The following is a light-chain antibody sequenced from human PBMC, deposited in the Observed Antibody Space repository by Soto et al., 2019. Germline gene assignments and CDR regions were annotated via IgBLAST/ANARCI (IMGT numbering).Light chain of an antibody. CDR3: QQSYSSPPHT. CDR2: KAS. CDR1: QSISSW. Sequence: DIQMTQSPSTLSASVGDRVTITCRASQSISSWLAWYQQKPGKAPKLLIYKASTLKSGVPSRFSGSGSGTDFTLTISSLQPEDFATYYCQQSYSSPPHTFGGGTKVDIK. J-gene: IGKJ4*01. V-gene: IGKV1-5*03.